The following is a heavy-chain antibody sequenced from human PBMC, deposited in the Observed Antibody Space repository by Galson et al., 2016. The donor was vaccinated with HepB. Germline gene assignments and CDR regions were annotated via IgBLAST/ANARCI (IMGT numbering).Heavy chain of an antibody. CDR3: AKRGGLDYYFDY. CDR1: GFSLNSNT. V-gene: IGHV3-30*18. CDR2: ISSDGSHK. D-gene: IGHD3-16*01. Sequence: SLRLSCAASGFSLNSNTVHWARQAPGKGLEWVALISSDGSHKYYADSVKGRFTISRDNSKNTLYLQMDSLRAEDTAVFYCAKRGGLDYYFDYWGQGTLVTVSS. J-gene: IGHJ4*02.